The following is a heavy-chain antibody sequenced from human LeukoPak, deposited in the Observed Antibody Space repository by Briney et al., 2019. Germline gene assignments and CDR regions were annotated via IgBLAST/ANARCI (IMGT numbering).Heavy chain of an antibody. CDR3: ARAVEYCSGDSCYHFLH. J-gene: IGHJ1*01. CDR2: INPSVGST. D-gene: IGHD2-15*01. Sequence: ASVKVSCKASGYTFTTCYRHWVRQAPGQGLEWMGIINPSVGSTRYAQKFQGRVSMTRDTSTNTIYMELSSLGSEDTAMYYCARAVEYCSGDSCYHFLHWGQGTLVTVSS. V-gene: IGHV1-46*01. CDR1: GYTFTTCY.